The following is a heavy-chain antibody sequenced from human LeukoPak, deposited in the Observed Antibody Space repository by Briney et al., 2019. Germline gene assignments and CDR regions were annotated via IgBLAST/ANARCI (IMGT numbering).Heavy chain of an antibody. CDR3: AGFNSVDY. CDR1: GGSFSGYY. CDR2: INHSGST. D-gene: IGHD3-3*01. Sequence: SETLSLTCAVYGGSFSGYYWTWIRQPPGKGLEWIGEINHSGSTNYNPSLKSRVTISVDTSKNQFSLRLSSVTAAGTAVYYCAGFNSVDYWGQGTLVTVSS. V-gene: IGHV4-34*01. J-gene: IGHJ4*02.